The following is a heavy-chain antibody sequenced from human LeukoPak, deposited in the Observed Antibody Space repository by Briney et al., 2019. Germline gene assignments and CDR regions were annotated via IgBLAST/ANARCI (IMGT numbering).Heavy chain of an antibody. V-gene: IGHV4-59*12. J-gene: IGHJ4*02. CDR3: ARRSASGTIGY. CDR1: GGSISSYY. Sequence: PSETLSLTCTVSGGSISSYYWGWIRQPPGKGLEWIGYIYYSGSTNYNPSLKSRVTMSVDTSKNQFSLKLSSVTAADTAVYYCARRSASGTIGYWGQGTLVTVSS. CDR2: IYYSGST. D-gene: IGHD6-13*01.